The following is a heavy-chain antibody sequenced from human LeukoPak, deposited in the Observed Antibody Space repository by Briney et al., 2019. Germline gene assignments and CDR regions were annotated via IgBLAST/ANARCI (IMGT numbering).Heavy chain of an antibody. CDR2: IYSSGST. D-gene: IGHD4-23*01. Sequence: SETLSLTCAVSGYSISSGYYWGWIRQPPGKGLEWIGSIYSSGSTYYNPSLKSRVTISVDTSKNQFSLKLSSVTAADTAVYYCARPVTVVTPDWYFDLWGRGTLVTVSS. CDR1: GYSISSGYY. J-gene: IGHJ2*01. V-gene: IGHV4-38-2*01. CDR3: ARPVTVVTPDWYFDL.